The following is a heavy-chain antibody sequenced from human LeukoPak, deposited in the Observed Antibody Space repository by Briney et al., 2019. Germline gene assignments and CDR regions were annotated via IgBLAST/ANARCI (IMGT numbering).Heavy chain of an antibody. CDR3: ARASGGAAAGLDY. V-gene: IGHV4-30-4*01. Sequence: SETLSLTCTVSGGSISSGDYYWSWIRQPPGKGLEWIGYIYYSGSTYYNPSLKSRVTISVDTSKNQSSLKLSSVTAADTAVYYCARASGGAAAGLDYWGQGTLVTVSS. CDR2: IYYSGST. CDR1: GGSISSGDYY. J-gene: IGHJ4*02. D-gene: IGHD6-13*01.